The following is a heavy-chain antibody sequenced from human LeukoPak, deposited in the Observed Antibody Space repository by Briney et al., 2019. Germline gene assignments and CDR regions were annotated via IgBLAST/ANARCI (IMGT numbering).Heavy chain of an antibody. CDR3: AKGCLNGDSTMAY. Sequence: GGSLRLSCAASGFTFSSYGMHWVRQAPGKGLEWVAFIRYDGSNKYYADSVKGRFTISRDNSKNTLYLQMNSLRAEDTAVYYCAKGCLNGDSTMAYWGQGTLVTVSS. CDR1: GFTFSSYG. J-gene: IGHJ4*02. CDR2: IRYDGSNK. D-gene: IGHD3-10*01. V-gene: IGHV3-30*02.